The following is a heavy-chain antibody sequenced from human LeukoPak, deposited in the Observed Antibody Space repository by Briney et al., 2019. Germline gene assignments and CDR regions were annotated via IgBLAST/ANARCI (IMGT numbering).Heavy chain of an antibody. D-gene: IGHD6-19*01. J-gene: IGHJ4*02. CDR3: AKVRWDNSGWYYLDS. CDR1: GFTFSSYG. Sequence: GGSLRLSCAASGFTFSSYGMSWVRQAPGKGLEWVSAISGSGGSTYYADSVKGRFTISRDNSKSTLYLQMNSLRTEDTAVYYCAKVRWDNSGWYYLDSWGQGTLVTVSS. CDR2: ISGSGGST. V-gene: IGHV3-23*01.